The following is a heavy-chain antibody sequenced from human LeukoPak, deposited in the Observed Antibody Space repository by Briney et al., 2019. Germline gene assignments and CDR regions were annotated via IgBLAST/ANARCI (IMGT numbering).Heavy chain of an antibody. CDR3: ARARSPSSGYLLRDHNWFDP. V-gene: IGHV1-18*01. CDR2: ISAYNGNT. D-gene: IGHD3-22*01. Sequence: ASVKVSCKASGYTFTSYGISWVRQAPGQGLEWMGWISAYNGNTNYAQKLQGRVTMTTDTSTSTAYMELRSLRSDDTAVYYCARARSPSSGYLLRDHNWFDPWGQGTLVTVSS. J-gene: IGHJ5*02. CDR1: GYTFTSYG.